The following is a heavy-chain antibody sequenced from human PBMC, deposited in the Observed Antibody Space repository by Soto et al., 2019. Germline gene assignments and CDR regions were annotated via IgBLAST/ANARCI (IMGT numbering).Heavy chain of an antibody. CDR2: IDGSGGIT. J-gene: IGHJ5*02. CDR3: VKNSGWFNT. V-gene: IGHV3-23*01. CDR1: GFTFGTTD. Sequence: QLLQSGGGLVQPGGSLTLSCAASGFTFGTTDMSWVRQAPGEGLEWVSTIDGSGGITYYADSVKGRFTISRDNSRNTVYLQWNSLRGDDTALYYCVKNSGWFNTWGQEALVTVSS. D-gene: IGHD3-10*01.